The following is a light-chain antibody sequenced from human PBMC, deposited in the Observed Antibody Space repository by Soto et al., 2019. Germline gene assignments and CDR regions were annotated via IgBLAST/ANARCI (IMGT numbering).Light chain of an antibody. Sequence: SHEMTQQRTGSVSRGQTARNTSSGDELSKQYSFWYQQKPGQAPVLVIYKDTERASGIPERFSGSSSGTTVTLTISGVREEDEATYYCQSSDDTGDYYRFGTGTKVTVL. CDR1: ELSKQY. J-gene: IGLJ1*01. CDR2: KDT. CDR3: QSSDDTGDYYR. V-gene: IGLV3-25*02.